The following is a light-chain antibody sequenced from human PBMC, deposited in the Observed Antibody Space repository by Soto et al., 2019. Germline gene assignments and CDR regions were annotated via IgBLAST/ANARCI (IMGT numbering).Light chain of an antibody. CDR2: DVN. Sequence: SVLTQPASVSGSPGQSITISCTGTSSDVGGYNYVSWYQQHPGKAPKLMIYDVNDRPSGVSDRFSGSKSGNTASLTISGLQADDEADYFCSSYTSGSTHVVFGGGTKLTVL. CDR3: SSYTSGSTHVV. J-gene: IGLJ2*01. CDR1: SSDVGGYNY. V-gene: IGLV2-14*03.